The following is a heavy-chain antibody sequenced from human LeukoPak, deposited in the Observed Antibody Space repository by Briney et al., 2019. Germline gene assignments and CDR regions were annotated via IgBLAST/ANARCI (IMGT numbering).Heavy chain of an antibody. CDR1: GFTFSSYW. Sequence: GGSLRLSCAASGFTFSSYWMHWVRQAPGKGPVWVSRISNDGTTTTYADSVKGRFTISRDNAKNTLYLQMNSLRAEDTAVYYCATTPTVAENYWGQGTLVTVSS. CDR2: ISNDGTTT. J-gene: IGHJ4*02. CDR3: ATTPTVAENY. D-gene: IGHD6-19*01. V-gene: IGHV3-74*01.